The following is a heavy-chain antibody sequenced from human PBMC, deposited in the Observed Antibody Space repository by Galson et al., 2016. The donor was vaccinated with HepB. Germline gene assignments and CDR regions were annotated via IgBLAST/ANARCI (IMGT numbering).Heavy chain of an antibody. CDR3: ARHVITGYEYWRPYYGSFDL. CDR2: VSDSGII. V-gene: IGHV4-59*08. CDR1: GDSISSFY. Sequence: SETLSLTCTVSGDSISSFYWSWIRQPPGKGLEWIGYVSDSGIIIYSPSPESRVTISVDTSENHLYLKLSSVTAADTAVYYCARHVITGYEYWRPYYGSFDLWGQGTMVSVSS. J-gene: IGHJ3*01. D-gene: IGHD3-3*01.